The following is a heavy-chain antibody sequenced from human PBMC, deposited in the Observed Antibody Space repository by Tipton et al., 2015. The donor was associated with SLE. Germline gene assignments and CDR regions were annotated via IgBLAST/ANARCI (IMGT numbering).Heavy chain of an antibody. CDR2: IRYDGSNK. D-gene: IGHD1-26*01. CDR1: GFTFSSYG. Sequence: SLRLSCAASGFTFSSYGMHWVRQAPGKGLEWVAFIRYDGSNKYYADSVKGRFTISRDNSKNTLYLQMNSLRAEDTAVYYCAKDPLHSGSYRGWFDPWGQGTLVTVSS. J-gene: IGHJ5*02. V-gene: IGHV3-30*02. CDR3: AKDPLHSGSYRGWFDP.